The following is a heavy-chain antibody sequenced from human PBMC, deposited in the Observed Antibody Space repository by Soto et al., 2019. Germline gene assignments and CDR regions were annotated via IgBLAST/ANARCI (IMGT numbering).Heavy chain of an antibody. CDR1: WFNFGRFA. V-gene: IGHV3-23*01. CDR2: VSGGGT. J-gene: IGHJ4*02. D-gene: IGHD1-1*01. CDR3: ARDAGNSKIYI. Sequence: GGSLRLSWAAAWFNFGRFAMSWVRQAPGKGLEWVSIVSGGGTYYADSVRGRFTISRDNSKNTLFLQMNSLRAEDTAIYYCARDAGNSKIYIWGQGTQVTVSS.